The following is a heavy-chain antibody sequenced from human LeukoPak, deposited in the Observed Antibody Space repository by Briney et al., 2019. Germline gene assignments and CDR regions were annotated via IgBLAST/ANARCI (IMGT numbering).Heavy chain of an antibody. D-gene: IGHD6-19*01. Sequence: ASVTVSCKASGYTFTSYGISWVRQAPGQGLEWMGWISAYNGNTNYAQKLQGRVTMTTDTSTSTAYMELRSLRSDDTAVYYCARDRTVGSGWYGGVDYWGQGTLVTVSS. CDR2: ISAYNGNT. J-gene: IGHJ4*02. CDR1: GYTFTSYG. V-gene: IGHV1-18*04. CDR3: ARDRTVGSGWYGGVDY.